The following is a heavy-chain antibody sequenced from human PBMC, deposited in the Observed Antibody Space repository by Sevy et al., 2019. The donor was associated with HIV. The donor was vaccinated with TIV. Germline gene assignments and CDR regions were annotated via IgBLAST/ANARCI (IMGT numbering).Heavy chain of an antibody. CDR3: TRALATADTPEYYFDY. CDR1: GFTFGDYA. CDR2: IRRNSHEPYGGTT. J-gene: IGHJ4*02. V-gene: IGHV3-49*03. Sequence: GGSLRLSCTSSGFTFGDYAMSWFRQAPGKGLEWVAFIRRNSHEPYGGTTEYAASVKGRFTISRVDSKRIAYLQMNSLKTEDTAVYYCTRALATADTPEYYFDYWGQGILVTVSS. D-gene: IGHD5-12*01.